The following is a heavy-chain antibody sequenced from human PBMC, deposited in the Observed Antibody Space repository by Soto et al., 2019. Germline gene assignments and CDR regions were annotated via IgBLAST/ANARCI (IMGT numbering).Heavy chain of an antibody. Sequence: EVQVVESGGGLVQPGRSLRLSCTTSGFPFGGSSVGWVRQPPGKGLEWVGFIRSKVYGGTTEYAASVKGRINISRDDSKSIAYLQMNSLKTEDTAVYYGRSSIRGDGFYPRWGDPFDIWGQGTMVTVSS. V-gene: IGHV3-49*04. D-gene: IGHD2-2*02. CDR1: GFPFGGSS. J-gene: IGHJ3*02. CDR3: RSSIRGDGFYPRWGDPFDI. CDR2: IRSKVYGGTT.